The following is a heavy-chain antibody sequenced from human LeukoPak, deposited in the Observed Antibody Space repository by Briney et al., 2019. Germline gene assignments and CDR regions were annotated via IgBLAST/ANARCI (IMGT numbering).Heavy chain of an antibody. D-gene: IGHD3-16*01. CDR3: ARMGPYYYSSIDV. CDR1: GGSFSGYY. Sequence: TSETLSLTCAASGGSFSGYYWSWIRQPPGKGLEWIGGINTSGSTNYNPSLKSRVTMLVDTSKNKFFLNLSSVTAADNAAYYCARMGPYYYSSIDVWGKGTTVTVSS. CDR2: INTSGST. J-gene: IGHJ6*03. V-gene: IGHV4-34*01.